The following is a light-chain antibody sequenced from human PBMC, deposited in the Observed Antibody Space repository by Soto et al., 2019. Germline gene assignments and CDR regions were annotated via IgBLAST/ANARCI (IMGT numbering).Light chain of an antibody. CDR3: QQYGSSP. V-gene: IGKV3D-20*01. CDR1: QSVSSSY. Sequence: EIVLTQSPATPSLSPGERATLSCGASQSVSSSYLAWYQQKPGLAPRLLIYDASSRATGIPDRFSGSGSGTDFTLTISRLEPEDFPVYYCQQYGSSPFGGGTKVEIX. J-gene: IGKJ4*01. CDR2: DAS.